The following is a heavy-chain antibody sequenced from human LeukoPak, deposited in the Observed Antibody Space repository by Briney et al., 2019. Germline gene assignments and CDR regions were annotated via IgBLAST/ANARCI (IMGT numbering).Heavy chain of an antibody. CDR3: AKAGSGGYNWFDP. CDR1: GFTFSSYG. Sequence: GRSLRLSCAASGFTFSSYGMHWVRQAPGKGLEWVAVISYDGSNKYYADSVKGRFTISRDNSKNTLYLQMNSLRAEDTAVYYCAKAGSGGYNWFDPWGQGTLVTVSS. D-gene: IGHD3-3*01. J-gene: IGHJ5*02. CDR2: ISYDGSNK. V-gene: IGHV3-30*18.